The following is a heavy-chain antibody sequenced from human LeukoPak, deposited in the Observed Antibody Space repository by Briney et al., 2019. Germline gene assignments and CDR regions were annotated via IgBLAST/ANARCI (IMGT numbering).Heavy chain of an antibody. Sequence: PSETLSLTCTVSGGSISSSSYYWGWIRQPPGKGLEWIGEIYHSGSTNYNPSLKSRVTISVDKSKNQFSLKLSSVTAADTAVYYCARIVGALGIKYYFDYWGQGTLVTVSS. V-gene: IGHV4-39*07. CDR3: ARIVGALGIKYYFDY. J-gene: IGHJ4*02. D-gene: IGHD1-26*01. CDR2: IYHSGST. CDR1: GGSISSSSYY.